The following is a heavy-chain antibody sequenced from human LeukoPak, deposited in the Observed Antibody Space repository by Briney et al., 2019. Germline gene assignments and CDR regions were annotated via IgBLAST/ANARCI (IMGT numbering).Heavy chain of an antibody. V-gene: IGHV4-61*03. Sequence: SETLSLTCTVSGDSISSGTYYWGWIRQPPGKGLEWIGYIFYSGSTKYNPSLKSPVTISLDTSKNHFSLRLSSVTPADTAVYFCARGPAFDYWGQGTLVTVSS. CDR3: ARGPAFDY. J-gene: IGHJ4*02. CDR2: IFYSGST. CDR1: GDSISSGTYY.